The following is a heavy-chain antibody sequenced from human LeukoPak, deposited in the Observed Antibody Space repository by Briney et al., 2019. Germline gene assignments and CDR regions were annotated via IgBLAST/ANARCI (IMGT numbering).Heavy chain of an antibody. CDR1: GGSFSGYY. J-gene: IGHJ6*03. CDR3: ARERVVPGYYYYYMDV. CDR2: INHSGST. V-gene: IGHV4-34*01. D-gene: IGHD2-2*01. Sequence: PSETLSLTCAVYGGSFSGYYWSWIRQPPGKGLEWIGEINHSGSTNYNPSLKSRVTISVDTSKNQFSLKLSSVTAADTAVYYCARERVVPGYYYYYMDVWGKGTTATVSS.